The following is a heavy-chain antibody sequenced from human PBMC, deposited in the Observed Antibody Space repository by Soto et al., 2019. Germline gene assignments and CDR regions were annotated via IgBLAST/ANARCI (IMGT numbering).Heavy chain of an antibody. CDR3: ASARMFSGAHHDY. CDR1: GYTFTNFG. V-gene: IGHV1-18*04. J-gene: IGHJ4*02. CDR2: ITPYNGNA. Sequence: QVHLVQSGAVVENPGASVKVSCKASGYTFTNFGINWVRQAPGQGLEWMGWITPYNGNANYPQKHQNRLTIPTDTSTNTAYLELRSLRSDDTAVYFCASARMFSGAHHDYWGQGARVTVSS. D-gene: IGHD1-26*01.